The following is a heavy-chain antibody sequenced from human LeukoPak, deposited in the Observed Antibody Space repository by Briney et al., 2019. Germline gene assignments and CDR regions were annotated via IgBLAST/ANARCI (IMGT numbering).Heavy chain of an antibody. V-gene: IGHV3-15*01. CDR1: GFTFSNAW. CDR3: TTGIYCSSTSCYMGYYYYYMDV. D-gene: IGHD2-2*01. J-gene: IGHJ6*03. CDR2: IKSKTDGGTT. Sequence: GGSLRLSCAASGFTFSNAWMSWVRQAPGKGLEWVGRIKSKTDGGTTDYAAPVKGRFTISRADSKNTLYLQMNSLKTEDTAVYYCTTGIYCSSTSCYMGYYYYYMDVWGKGTTVTVSS.